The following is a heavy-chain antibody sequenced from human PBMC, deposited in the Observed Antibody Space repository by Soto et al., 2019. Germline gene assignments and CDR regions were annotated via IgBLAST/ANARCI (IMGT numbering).Heavy chain of an antibody. Sequence: PGGSLRLSCPASGFTFSSYGMHWFRQAPGKGLEWVAVISYDGSNKYYADSVKGRFTISRDNSKNTLYLQMNSLRAEDTAVYYCAKELGRTYYYDSRPLDYWGQGTLVTVSS. CDR1: GFTFSSYG. CDR3: AKELGRTYYYDSRPLDY. J-gene: IGHJ4*02. V-gene: IGHV3-30*18. D-gene: IGHD3-22*01. CDR2: ISYDGSNK.